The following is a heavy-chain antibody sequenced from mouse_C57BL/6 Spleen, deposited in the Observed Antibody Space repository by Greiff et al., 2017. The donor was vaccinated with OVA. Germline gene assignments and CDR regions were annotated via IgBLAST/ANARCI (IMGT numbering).Heavy chain of an antibody. J-gene: IGHJ2*01. Sequence: QVQLQQSGAELVRPGASVTLSCKASGYTFTDYEMHWVKQTPVHGLEWIGAIDPETGGTAYNQKFKGKAILTADKSSSTAYMEFRSLTSEDSAVYYCTRGGDGYYERVYYFDYWGQGTTLTVSS. V-gene: IGHV1-15*01. D-gene: IGHD2-3*01. CDR2: IDPETGGT. CDR1: GYTFTDYE. CDR3: TRGGDGYYERVYYFDY.